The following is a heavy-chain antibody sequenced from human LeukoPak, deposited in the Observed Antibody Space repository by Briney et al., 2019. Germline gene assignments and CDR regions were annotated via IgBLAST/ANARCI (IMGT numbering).Heavy chain of an antibody. D-gene: IGHD2-8*02. J-gene: IGHJ4*02. V-gene: IGHV4-34*01. Sequence: PSETLSLTCAVYGGSFSGYYWSWIRQPPGNGLEWIGEINHSGSTNYNPSLKSRVTISVDTSKNQFSLKLSSVTAADTAVYYCARWVLYYFDYWGQGTLVTVSS. CDR3: ARWVLYYFDY. CDR2: INHSGST. CDR1: GGSFSGYY.